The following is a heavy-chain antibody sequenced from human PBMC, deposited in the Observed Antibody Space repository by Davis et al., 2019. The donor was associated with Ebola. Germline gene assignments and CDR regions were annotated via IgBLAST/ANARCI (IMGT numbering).Heavy chain of an antibody. V-gene: IGHV3-30*04. CDR1: GFTLSNYA. J-gene: IGHJ4*02. Sequence: PGGSLRLSCAASGFTLSNYAIHWARQAPGEGLEWVAVISYDGSSTYYGASVRGRFTVSRDISENTVFLQMNSLRPEDTAVYYCVRPMSAGGIDFLINYWGQGSLVTVSS. D-gene: IGHD1-26*01. CDR3: VRPMSAGGIDFLINY. CDR2: ISYDGSST.